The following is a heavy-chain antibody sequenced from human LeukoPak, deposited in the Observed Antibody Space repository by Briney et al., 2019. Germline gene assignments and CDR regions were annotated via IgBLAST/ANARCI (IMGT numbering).Heavy chain of an antibody. D-gene: IGHD1/OR15-1a*01. Sequence: ASVKVSCKAFGYTFTSYHIHWVRQAPGQGLEWMVIINPSGGSTNYAQKFQDRVTLTRDMSTTTVYMELSSLRSEDTAVYYCAKTNGADAFDIWGQGTMVTVSS. V-gene: IGHV1-46*01. J-gene: IGHJ3*02. CDR2: INPSGGST. CDR3: AKTNGADAFDI. CDR1: GYTFTSYH.